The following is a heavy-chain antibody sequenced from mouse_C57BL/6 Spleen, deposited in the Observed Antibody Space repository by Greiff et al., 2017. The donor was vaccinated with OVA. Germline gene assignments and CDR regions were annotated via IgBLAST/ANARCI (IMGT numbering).Heavy chain of an antibody. J-gene: IGHJ4*01. CDR2: ISYDGSN. D-gene: IGHD2-5*01. Sequence: VQLQQSGPGLVKPSQSLSLTCSVTGYSITSGYYWNWIRQFPGNKLEWMGYISYDGSNNYNPSLKNRISITRDTSKNQFFLKLKSVTTEYTATYYCARTYYSNYYAMDYWGQGTSVTVSS. CDR3: ARTYYSNYYAMDY. V-gene: IGHV3-6*01. CDR1: GYSITSGYY.